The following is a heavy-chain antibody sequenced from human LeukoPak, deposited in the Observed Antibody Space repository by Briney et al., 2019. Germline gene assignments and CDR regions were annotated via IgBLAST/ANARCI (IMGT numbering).Heavy chain of an antibody. V-gene: IGHV1-2*06. CDR3: ARCTGGGSCYGVRY. J-gene: IGHJ4*02. CDR1: GYTFTGYY. Sequence: ASVKVSCKASGYTFTGYYMHWVRQAPGQGLEWMGRINPNSGGTNYAQKFQGRVTMTRDTSISTAYMELSRLRSDDMAVYYCARCTGGGSCYGVRYWGQGTLVTVSS. D-gene: IGHD2-15*01. CDR2: INPNSGGT.